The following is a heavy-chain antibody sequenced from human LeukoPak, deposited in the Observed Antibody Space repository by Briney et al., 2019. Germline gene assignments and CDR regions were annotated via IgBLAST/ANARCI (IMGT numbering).Heavy chain of an antibody. CDR3: ARGYYNSGGHYYLDY. D-gene: IGHD3-22*01. Sequence: SETLSLTCTVSGGSISGYYWSWIRQPPGKGLEWIGFIYYSGSTNYNPSLKSRVTISVDTSKNQFSLKLTSVTAADTAVYYCARGYYNSGGHYYLDYWGQGTLVTVSS. CDR1: GGSISGYY. V-gene: IGHV4-59*01. CDR2: IYYSGST. J-gene: IGHJ4*02.